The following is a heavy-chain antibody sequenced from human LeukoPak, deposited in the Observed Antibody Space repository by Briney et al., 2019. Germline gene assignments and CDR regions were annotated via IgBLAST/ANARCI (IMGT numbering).Heavy chain of an antibody. J-gene: IGHJ4*02. CDR3: ARRPFATPFDF. Sequence: SETLSLTCTVSGASVSGVYLSWVRQPPGKGLEWMGYIYHSGDSNCSPSLKSRVTVALDTAKNQVCLRLNYAAAADTAVDYCARRPFATPFDFWGRGTLVTVSS. V-gene: IGHV4-59*08. CDR1: GASVSGVY. CDR2: IYHSGDS.